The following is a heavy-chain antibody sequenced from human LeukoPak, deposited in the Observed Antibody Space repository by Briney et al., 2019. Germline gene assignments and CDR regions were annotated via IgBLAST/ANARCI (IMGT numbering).Heavy chain of an antibody. CDR3: AVVGFGESSYLDY. Sequence: GGSLRLSCAASGFTVSSNYMSWVRQAPGKGLEWVSVIYSGGSTYYADSVKGRFTISRDNSKNTLYLQMNSLRAEDTAVYYCAVVGFGESSYLDYWGQGTLVTVSS. CDR2: IYSGGST. CDR1: GFTVSSNY. D-gene: IGHD3-10*01. V-gene: IGHV3-53*01. J-gene: IGHJ4*02.